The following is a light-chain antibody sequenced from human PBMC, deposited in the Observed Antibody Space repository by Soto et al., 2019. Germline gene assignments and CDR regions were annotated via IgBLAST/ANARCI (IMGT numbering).Light chain of an antibody. CDR2: SGS. CDR1: QSLLHANGYNY. V-gene: IGKV2-28*01. Sequence: DVVLTQSPLSLAVTPGEPASISCRSSQSLLHANGYNYLDWYLQKPGQSPQLLIYSGSNRASGVPDRFRGSGSGTHFTLRISRVEADDVGVYYCMQARQTPPWTFGQGTKVDIK. CDR3: MQARQTPPWT. J-gene: IGKJ1*01.